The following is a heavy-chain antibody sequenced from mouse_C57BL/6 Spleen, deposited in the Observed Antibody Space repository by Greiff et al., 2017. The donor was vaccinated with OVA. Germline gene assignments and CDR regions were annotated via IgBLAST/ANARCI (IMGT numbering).Heavy chain of an antibody. D-gene: IGHD1-1*02. Sequence: QVQLQQSGPELVKPGASVTISCKASGYAFSSSWMNWVKQRPGKGLEWIGRIYPGAGDTNYNGKFKGKATLTADKSSSTAYMQLSSRTSEDSAVYFCARWGGYYFFDYWGQGTTLTVSS. CDR2: IYPGAGDT. CDR1: GYAFSSSW. J-gene: IGHJ2*01. V-gene: IGHV1-82*01. CDR3: ARWGGYYFFDY.